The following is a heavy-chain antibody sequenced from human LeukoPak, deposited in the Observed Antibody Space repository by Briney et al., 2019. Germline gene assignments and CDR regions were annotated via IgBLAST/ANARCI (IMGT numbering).Heavy chain of an antibody. CDR1: GYTLTELS. J-gene: IGHJ3*01. V-gene: IGHV1-24*01. CDR3: ASAPIASGIWGV. D-gene: IGHD3-16*01. Sequence: ASVKVSCKVSGYTLTELSMHWVRQAPGKGLEWMGGFDPEDGETIYAQKFQGRVTMTEDTSTDTAYMELSSLRSEDTAVYYCASAPIASGIWGVWGQGTMVTVSS. CDR2: FDPEDGET.